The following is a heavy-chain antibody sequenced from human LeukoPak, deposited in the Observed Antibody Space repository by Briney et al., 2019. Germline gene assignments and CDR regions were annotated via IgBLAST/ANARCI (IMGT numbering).Heavy chain of an antibody. J-gene: IGHJ4*02. D-gene: IGHD5-24*01. CDR1: GFNFDNFA. CDR2: ISHGGRTK. Sequence: GKSLPLSCVVSGFNFDNFAMHWVRQPLGKGLEWVAVISHGGRTKYYADSMKGRITISRDNSKNTLFLQMNNLRSEDTAVYFCARPSPPGDGYNPPDHWGQGTLVTVSS. V-gene: IGHV3-30*04. CDR3: ARPSPPGDGYNPPDH.